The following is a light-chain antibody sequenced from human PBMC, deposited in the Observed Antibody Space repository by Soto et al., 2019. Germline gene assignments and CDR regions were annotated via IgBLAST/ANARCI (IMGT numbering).Light chain of an antibody. J-gene: IGLJ3*02. CDR3: SSFTRSNTAL. Sequence: QAVVTQPASVSGSPGQSITISCTGTSSDVGAYNFVSWYQHHPGKAPKLMIYDVSDRPSGVSNRFSGSKSGNTASLTISGLQAEDEADYYCSSFTRSNTALFGGGTQLTVL. V-gene: IGLV2-14*03. CDR2: DVS. CDR1: SSDVGAYNF.